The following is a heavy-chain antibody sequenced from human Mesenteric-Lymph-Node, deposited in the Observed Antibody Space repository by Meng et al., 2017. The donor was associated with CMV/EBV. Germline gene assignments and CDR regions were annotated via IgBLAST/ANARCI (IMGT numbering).Heavy chain of an antibody. CDR1: GGSITRGSYS. J-gene: IGHJ4*02. CDR3: ARDDAAAGFFDY. CDR2: IYGGGST. V-gene: IGHV4-30-2*01. Sequence: VSGGSITRGSYSWNWIRQPPGKGLEWIGYIYGGGSTYYSPSLESRVTISLDRSRNQFSLKLSSVTAADTAVYYCARDDAAAGFFDYWGQGTLVTVSS. D-gene: IGHD6-13*01.